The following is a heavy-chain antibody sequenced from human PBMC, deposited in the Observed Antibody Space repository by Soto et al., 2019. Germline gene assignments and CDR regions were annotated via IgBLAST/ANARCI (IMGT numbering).Heavy chain of an antibody. CDR2: ISWNSGSI. J-gene: IGHJ3*02. CDR1: GFTFDDYA. D-gene: IGHD7-27*01. Sequence: EVQLVESGGGLVQPGRSLRLSCAASGFTFDDYAMHWVRQAPGKGLEWVSGISWNSGSIGSADSVKGRFTISRDNAKNSLYLQMNSLRAEDTALYYCAIPLTALGAFDIWGQGTMVTVSS. CDR3: AIPLTALGAFDI. V-gene: IGHV3-9*01.